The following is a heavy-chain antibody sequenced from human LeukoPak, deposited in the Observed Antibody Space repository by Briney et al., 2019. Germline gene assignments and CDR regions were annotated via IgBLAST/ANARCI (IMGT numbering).Heavy chain of an antibody. D-gene: IGHD6-6*01. Sequence: GGSLRLSCAASGFTFSSYWMSRVRQAPGKGLEWVANIKQDGSEKYYVDSVKGRFTISRDNAKNSLYLQMNSLRAEDTAVYYCASLFLCYGCSSSSDSFNIWGQGTMVTVSS. CDR3: ASLFLCYGCSSSSDSFNI. CDR1: GFTFSSYW. CDR2: IKQDGSEK. V-gene: IGHV3-7*01. J-gene: IGHJ3*02.